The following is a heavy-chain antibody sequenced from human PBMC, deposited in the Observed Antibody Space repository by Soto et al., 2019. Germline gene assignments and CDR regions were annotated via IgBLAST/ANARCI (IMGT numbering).Heavy chain of an antibody. Sequence: SETLSLTCTVSGGSISSGDYYWSWIRQPPGKGLEWIGYIYYSGSTYYNPSLKSRVTISVDTSKNQFSLKLSSVTAADTAVYYFARANDVYCTNGVCETLWFDPWGQGTLVTVSS. CDR3: ARANDVYCTNGVCETLWFDP. J-gene: IGHJ5*02. CDR1: GGSISSGDYY. D-gene: IGHD2-8*01. V-gene: IGHV4-30-4*01. CDR2: IYYSGST.